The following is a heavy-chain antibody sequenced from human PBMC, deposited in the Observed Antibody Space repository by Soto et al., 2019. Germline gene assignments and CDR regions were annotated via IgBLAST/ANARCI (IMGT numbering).Heavy chain of an antibody. Sequence: SETLSLTCTVSGGSISSYYWSWIRQPPGKGLEWIGYIYYSGSTNYNPSLKGRFTISRDNAKNSLYLQMNSLRAEDTAVYYCARGGILPGYYLSYWGLGTLVTVSS. CDR2: IYYSGST. D-gene: IGHD3-9*01. J-gene: IGHJ4*02. CDR1: GGSISSYY. V-gene: IGHV4-59*12. CDR3: ARGGILPGYYLSY.